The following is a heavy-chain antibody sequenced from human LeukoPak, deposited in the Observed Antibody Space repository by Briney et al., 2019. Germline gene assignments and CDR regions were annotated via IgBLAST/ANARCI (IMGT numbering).Heavy chain of an antibody. CDR3: ARLRRVLRYFDPDPCFDY. CDR1: GGSISSSSYY. D-gene: IGHD3-9*01. J-gene: IGHJ4*02. Sequence: SETLSLTCTVSGGSISSSSYYWGWIRQPPGKGLEWIGSIYYSGSTYYNPSLKSRVTISVDTSKNQFSLKLSSVTAADTAVYYCARLRRVLRYFDPDPCFDYWGQGTLVTVSS. CDR2: IYYSGST. V-gene: IGHV4-39*01.